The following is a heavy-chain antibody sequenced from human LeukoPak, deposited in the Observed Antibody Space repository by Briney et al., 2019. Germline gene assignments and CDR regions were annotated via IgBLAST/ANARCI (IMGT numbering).Heavy chain of an antibody. J-gene: IGHJ4*02. CDR1: GYTFTGYY. D-gene: IGHD1-26*01. Sequence: ASVKVSCKASGYTFTGYYMHWVRQAPGQGLEWMGWINPNSGGTNYAQKFQGRVTMTRDTPISTAYMELSRLRSDDTAVYYCARVTVGSGSYFDYWGQGTLVTVSS. CDR3: ARVTVGSGSYFDY. V-gene: IGHV1-2*02. CDR2: INPNSGGT.